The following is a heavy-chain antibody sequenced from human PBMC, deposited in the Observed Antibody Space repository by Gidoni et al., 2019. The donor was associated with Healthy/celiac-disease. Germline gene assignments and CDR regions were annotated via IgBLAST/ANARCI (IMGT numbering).Heavy chain of an antibody. CDR2: IKQDGSEK. J-gene: IGHJ5*02. D-gene: IGHD6-13*01. CDR3: ARDPTFIAAAGLDGWFDP. V-gene: IGHV3-7*01. CDR1: GFTFISYW. Sequence: EVQLVESGGGLVQTGGSLRLSCAASGFTFISYWMSLFRQAPGKGLEWVANIKQDGSEKYYVDSVKGRFTISRDNAKNSLYLQMNSLRAEDTAVYYCARDPTFIAAAGLDGWFDPWGQGTLVTVSS.